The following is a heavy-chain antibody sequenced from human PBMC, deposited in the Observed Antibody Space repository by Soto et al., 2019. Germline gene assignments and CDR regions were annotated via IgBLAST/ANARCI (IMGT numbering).Heavy chain of an antibody. Sequence: GGSLRLSCAASGFTFSSYAMHWVRQAPGKGLEWVAVISYDGSNKYYADSVKGRFTISRDNSKNTLYLQMNSLRAEDTAVYYCARSRRSIAAYYYYGMDVWGQGTTVTVSS. CDR3: ARSRRSIAAYYYYGMDV. D-gene: IGHD6-13*01. CDR1: GFTFSSYA. CDR2: ISYDGSNK. V-gene: IGHV3-30-3*01. J-gene: IGHJ6*02.